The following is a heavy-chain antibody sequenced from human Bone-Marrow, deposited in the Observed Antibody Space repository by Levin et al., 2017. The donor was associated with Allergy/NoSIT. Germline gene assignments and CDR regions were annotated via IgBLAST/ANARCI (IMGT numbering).Heavy chain of an antibody. CDR1: GFTFSSYS. D-gene: IGHD3-9*01. V-gene: IGHV3-48*02. CDR3: ARGVAPDYDILTGYFLGFYGMDV. Sequence: GGSLRLSCAASGFTFSSYSMNWVRQAPGEGLEWVSYISSSSSTIYYADSVKGRFTISRDNAKNSLYLQMNSLRDEDTAVYYCARGVAPDYDILTGYFLGFYGMDVWGQGTTVTVSS. CDR2: ISSSSSTI. J-gene: IGHJ6*02.